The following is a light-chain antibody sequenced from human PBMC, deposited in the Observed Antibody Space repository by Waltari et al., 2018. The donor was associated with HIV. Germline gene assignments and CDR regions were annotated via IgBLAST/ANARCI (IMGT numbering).Light chain of an antibody. V-gene: IGLV3-25*03. CDR2: KDS. J-gene: IGLJ2*01. Sequence: SYELTQPPSVSVSPGQTARITCPGDALPKQYAYWYQQKQGQAPVVVIYKDSERPSGIPERLSGSSSGTTVTLTISGVQTEDEADYYCQSVDRSRVVFGGGTKLTVL. CDR3: QSVDRSRVV. CDR1: ALPKQY.